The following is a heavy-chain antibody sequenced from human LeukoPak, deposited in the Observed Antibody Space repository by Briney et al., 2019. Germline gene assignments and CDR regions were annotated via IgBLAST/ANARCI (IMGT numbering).Heavy chain of an antibody. D-gene: IGHD5-18*01. CDR3: AWGDTAMAPVGY. CDR2: ISAYNGNT. V-gene: IGHV1-18*01. Sequence: ASVKVSFKASGYTFTSYGISWVRQAPGQGLEGMGWISAYNGNTNYAQKLQGRVTMTTDTSTSTAYMELRSLRSDDTAVYYCAWGDTAMAPVGYWGQGPLVTVSS. CDR1: GYTFTSYG. J-gene: IGHJ4*02.